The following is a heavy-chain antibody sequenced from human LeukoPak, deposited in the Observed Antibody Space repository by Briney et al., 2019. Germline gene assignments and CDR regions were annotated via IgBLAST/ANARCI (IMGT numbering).Heavy chain of an antibody. D-gene: IGHD5-24*01. CDR3: ARLEIENAFDI. CDR1: GDSISSSSYY. V-gene: IGHV4-39*07. J-gene: IGHJ3*02. CDR2: FYYSGST. Sequence: SETLSLTCTVSGDSISSSSYYWGWIRQPPGKGLEWIGNFYYSGSTYYNPSLKSRVTISVDTSKNQFSLKLSSVTAADTAVYYCARLEIENAFDIWGQGTMVTVSS.